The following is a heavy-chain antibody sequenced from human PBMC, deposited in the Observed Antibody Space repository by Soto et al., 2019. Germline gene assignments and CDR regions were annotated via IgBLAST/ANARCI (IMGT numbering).Heavy chain of an antibody. CDR2: IIPILGIA. D-gene: IGHD3-10*01. CDR3: ARAIGYDYYGSGSQRSFDY. CDR1: GGTFSSYT. V-gene: IGHV1-69*02. J-gene: IGHJ4*02. Sequence: GASVKVSCKASGGTFSSYTISWVRQAPGQGLEWMGRIIPILGIANYAQKFQGRVTITADKSTSTAYMELSSLRSEDTAVYYCARAIGYDYYGSGSQRSFDYWGQGTLVTVSS.